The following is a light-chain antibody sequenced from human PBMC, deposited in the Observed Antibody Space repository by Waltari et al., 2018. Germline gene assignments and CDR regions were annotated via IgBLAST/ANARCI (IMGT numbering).Light chain of an antibody. CDR1: QSVASY. Sequence: DIVLTQSPDKLSLSPGERATLSCRASQSVASYLAWYQQKPGQAPRLLIDYASNRATGIPARFSGSGSGTDFTLTISSLESEDSAVYYCHQRSNWPLTFGGGTKVEIK. CDR3: HQRSNWPLT. J-gene: IGKJ4*01. CDR2: YAS. V-gene: IGKV3-11*01.